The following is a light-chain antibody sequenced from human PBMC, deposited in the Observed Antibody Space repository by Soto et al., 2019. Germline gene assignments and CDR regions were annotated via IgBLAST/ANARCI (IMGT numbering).Light chain of an antibody. CDR1: SSDVGGYNY. CDR2: EVS. CDR3: SSYTSSSAV. Sequence: QSVLTQPASVSGSPGQSITISCTGTSSDVGGYNYVSWYQQHPGKAPKLMIYEVSNRPSGVSNRCSGSKSGNTASLTISGLQAEDEADYYCSSYTSSSAVLGGGTKLTGL. V-gene: IGLV2-14*01. J-gene: IGLJ2*01.